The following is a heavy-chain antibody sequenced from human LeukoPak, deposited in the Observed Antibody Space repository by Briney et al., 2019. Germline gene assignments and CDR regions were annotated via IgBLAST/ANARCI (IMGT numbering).Heavy chain of an antibody. V-gene: IGHV3-7*04. D-gene: IGHD6-13*01. J-gene: IGHJ5*02. Sequence: PGGSLRLSCAASGFTFSSYWMSWVRQAPGKGLEWVANIKQDGSEKYYVDSVKGRFTISRDNAKNSLYLQMNSLRAEDTAVYYCARDGIAAAGGTNWFGPWGQGTLVTVSS. CDR1: GFTFSSYW. CDR2: IKQDGSEK. CDR3: ARDGIAAAGGTNWFGP.